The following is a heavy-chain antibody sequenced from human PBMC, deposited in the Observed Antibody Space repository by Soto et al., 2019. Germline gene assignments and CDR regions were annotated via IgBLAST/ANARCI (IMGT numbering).Heavy chain of an antibody. D-gene: IGHD3-22*01. V-gene: IGHV4-30-2*02. J-gene: IGHJ4*02. Sequence: PSETLSLTCTVSGDSISSAGYSWGWIRQPPGKGLEYIGYIYHSGSPYYNPSLKSRVTISVDRSKNQFSLKLSSVTAADTAVYYCASGSRYYYDSSGYYNYWGQGTLVTVSS. CDR1: GDSISSAGYS. CDR2: IYHSGSP. CDR3: ASGSRYYYDSSGYYNY.